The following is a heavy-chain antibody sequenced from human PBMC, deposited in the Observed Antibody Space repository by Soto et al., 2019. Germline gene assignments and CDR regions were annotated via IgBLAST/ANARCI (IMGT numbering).Heavy chain of an antibody. J-gene: IGHJ5*02. Sequence: QVQLVESGGGLVKPGGSLRLSCATSGFTFSDYYMSWIRQAPGKGLEFVSYISPKGTYRTYADSVKGRFIISRDNAKNSLYLQVNSLRAEDTAVYYCSRGGGGGLFDLWGQGTFVTVSS. CDR1: GFTFSDYY. D-gene: IGHD2-21*01. CDR2: ISPKGTYR. V-gene: IGHV3-11*06. CDR3: SRGGGGGLFDL.